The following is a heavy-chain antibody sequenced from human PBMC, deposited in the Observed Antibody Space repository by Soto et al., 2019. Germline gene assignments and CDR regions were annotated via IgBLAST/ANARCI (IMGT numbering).Heavy chain of an antibody. J-gene: IGHJ6*02. CDR1: GGTFSSYA. V-gene: IGHV1-69*13. CDR3: AREPSYSSSSGDYYYYGMDV. CDR2: IIPIFGTA. Sequence: SVKVSCKASGGTFSSYAISWVRQAPGQGLEWMGGIIPIFGTANYAQKFQGRVTITADESTSTAYMELSSLRSEDTAVYYCAREPSYSSSSGDYYYYGMDVWGQETTVTVSS. D-gene: IGHD6-6*01.